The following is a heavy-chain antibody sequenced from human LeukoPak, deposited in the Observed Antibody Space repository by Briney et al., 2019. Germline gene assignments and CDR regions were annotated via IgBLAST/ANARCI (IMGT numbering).Heavy chain of an antibody. CDR2: IVVGSGNT. J-gene: IGHJ4*02. CDR1: GFTFTSSA. D-gene: IGHD3-10*01. CDR3: AGGSGSYHVDY. V-gene: IGHV1-58*01. Sequence: SVKVSCKASGFTFTSSAVQWVRQARGQRLEWIGWIVVGSGNTNYAQKFQERVTITRDMSTSKAYMELSSLRSEDTAVYYCAGGSGSYHVDYWGQGTLVTVSS.